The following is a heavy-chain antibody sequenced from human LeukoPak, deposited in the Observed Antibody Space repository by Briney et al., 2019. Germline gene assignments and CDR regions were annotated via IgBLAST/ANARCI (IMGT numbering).Heavy chain of an antibody. D-gene: IGHD2-2*02. CDR1: GGSFSGYY. Sequence: PSETLSLTCAVYGGSFSGYYWSWIRQPPGKGLEWIGEINHSGSTNYNPSLKSRVTISVDTSKNQFSLKLSSVTAADTAVYYCARYIVVVPAAIPYYFDYWGQGTLVTVSS. J-gene: IGHJ4*02. CDR2: INHSGST. CDR3: ARYIVVVPAAIPYYFDY. V-gene: IGHV4-34*01.